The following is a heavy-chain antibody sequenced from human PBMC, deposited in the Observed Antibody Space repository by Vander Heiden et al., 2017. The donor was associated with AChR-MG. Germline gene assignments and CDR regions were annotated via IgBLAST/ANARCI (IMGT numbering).Heavy chain of an antibody. V-gene: IGHV4-30-4*01. Sequence: QVQLQESGPGLVKPSPTLSLTCTVSGGSISSGDYYWSWIRQPPGKGLEWIGYIYYSGSTYYNPSLKSRVTISVDTSKNQFSLKLSSVTAADTAVYYCARTSYYYDSSGYLYYFDYWGQGTLVTVSS. J-gene: IGHJ4*02. D-gene: IGHD3-22*01. CDR2: IYYSGST. CDR3: ARTSYYYDSSGYLYYFDY. CDR1: GGSISSGDYY.